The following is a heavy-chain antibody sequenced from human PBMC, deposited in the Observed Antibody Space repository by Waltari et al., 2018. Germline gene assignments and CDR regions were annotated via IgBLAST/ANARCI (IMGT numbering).Heavy chain of an antibody. V-gene: IGHV1-18*01. D-gene: IGHD3-10*01. CDR2: ISAYNGNT. CDR1: GYTFTHYG. J-gene: IGHJ5*02. CDR3: AKEGDGSGTRGWFDP. Sequence: QVQLVQSGAAVKKPGASVTVSCKASGYTFTHYGITWVRQAPGQGLEWMGWISAYNGNTNYEQKYQGRVTMTIDTSTTTAYMELRSLRSDDTAIYYCAKEGDGSGTRGWFDPWGQGTLVTVSS.